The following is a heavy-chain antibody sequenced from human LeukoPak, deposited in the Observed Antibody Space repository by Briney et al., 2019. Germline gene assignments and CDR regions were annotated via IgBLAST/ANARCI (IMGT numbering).Heavy chain of an antibody. CDR1: GFTFSTYI. Sequence: GGSLRLSCAASGFTFSTYIMNWVRQAPGKGLEWVSGITGGGTTYYADSVKGRVTISRDNSKNTLYLQMNSLRAEDTAVYYCAKDRHWLALDDWGQGTLVTVSS. CDR3: AKDRHWLALDD. D-gene: IGHD6-19*01. CDR2: ITGGGTT. V-gene: IGHV3-23*01. J-gene: IGHJ4*02.